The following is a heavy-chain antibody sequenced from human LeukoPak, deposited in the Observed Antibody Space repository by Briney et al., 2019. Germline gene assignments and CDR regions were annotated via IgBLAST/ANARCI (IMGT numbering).Heavy chain of an antibody. CDR2: IKEDGSEK. CDR3: VRALGTGSY. V-gene: IGHV3-7*01. D-gene: IGHD1-1*01. J-gene: IGHJ4*02. Sequence: PSETLSLTCAVYGGSFSGYYWSWIRQPPGKGLEWVANIKEDGSEKYYVDSVKGRFIISRDNAKNSLYLQMNSLRAEDTAVYYCVRALGTGSYWGQGTLVSVSS. CDR1: GGSFSGYY.